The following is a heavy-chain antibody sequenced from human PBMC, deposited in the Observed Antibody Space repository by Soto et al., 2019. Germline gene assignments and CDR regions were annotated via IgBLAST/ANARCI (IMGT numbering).Heavy chain of an antibody. CDR3: AKDMGTAMVTGGMDV. CDR2: ISWNSGSI. J-gene: IGHJ6*02. Sequence: GGSLRLSCAASGFTFDDYAMHWVRQAPGKGLEWASGISWNSGSIGYADSVKGRFTISRDNAKNSLYLQMNSLRAEDTALYYCAKDMGTAMVTGGMDVWGQGTTVTVSS. V-gene: IGHV3-9*01. D-gene: IGHD5-18*01. CDR1: GFTFDDYA.